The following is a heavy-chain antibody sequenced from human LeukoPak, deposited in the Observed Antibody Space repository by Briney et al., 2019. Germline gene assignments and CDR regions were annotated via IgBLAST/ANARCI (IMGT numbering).Heavy chain of an antibody. D-gene: IGHD2-15*01. V-gene: IGHV4-39*07. Sequence: SETLSLTCTVSGVSISSSSYYWGWIRQPPGKGLEWIGSIYYSGSTYYNPSLKSRVTISVDTSKNQFSLKLSSVTAADTAVYYCASAYCSGGSCYHSKEGSYGMDVWGQGTTVTVSS. CDR2: IYYSGST. CDR3: ASAYCSGGSCYHSKEGSYGMDV. CDR1: GVSISSSSYY. J-gene: IGHJ6*02.